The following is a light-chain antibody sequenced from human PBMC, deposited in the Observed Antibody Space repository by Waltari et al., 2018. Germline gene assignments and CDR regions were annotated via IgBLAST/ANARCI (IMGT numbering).Light chain of an antibody. CDR1: NIESKS. CDR2: YGC. CDR3: QVWDANTDPGV. V-gene: IGLV3-21*01. Sequence: SYVLTQPPSVSVAPGETARLTCGGNNIESKSVHWYRQRSGQAPVLVISYGCDRPSGIPDRLSGSNSGNTATLTISRVEAGDEADYCCQVWDANTDPGVFGTGTEVTVL. J-gene: IGLJ1*01.